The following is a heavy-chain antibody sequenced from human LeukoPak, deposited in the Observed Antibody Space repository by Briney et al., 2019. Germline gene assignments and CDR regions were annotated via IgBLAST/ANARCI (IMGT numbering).Heavy chain of an antibody. CDR2: IRYDGSNK. CDR1: GFTFSSYG. CDR3: ARTYYDYWSGPYALDI. Sequence: GGSLRLSCAASGFTFSSYGMHWVRQAPGEGLEWVAFIRYDGSNKYYADSVKGRFTISRDNSENTLYLRMNNLRAEDTAVVYCARTYYDYWSGPYALDIWGQGTMVTVSS. V-gene: IGHV3-30*02. D-gene: IGHD3-3*01. J-gene: IGHJ3*02.